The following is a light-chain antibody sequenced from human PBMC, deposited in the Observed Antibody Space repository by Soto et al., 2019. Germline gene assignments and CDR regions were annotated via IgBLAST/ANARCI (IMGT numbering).Light chain of an antibody. CDR2: DAS. Sequence: DIQMTQSPSSLSASVGDKVTITCRASQSFSTYLNWYQQKPGKAPKLLIYDASHRATGVPARFSGSGSGTDFTLTISGLEPEDFAVYYCQQRSVWPITFGQGTRLEIK. J-gene: IGKJ5*01. CDR3: QQRSVWPIT. CDR1: QSFSTY. V-gene: IGKV1-39*01.